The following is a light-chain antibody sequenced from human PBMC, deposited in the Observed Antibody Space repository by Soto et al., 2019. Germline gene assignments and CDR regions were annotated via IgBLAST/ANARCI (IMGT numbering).Light chain of an antibody. CDR3: QQYNSSSKT. CDR2: DAS. Sequence: DIQMAQSPSTLSASVGDRVAITCRARQSISSWLAWYQQKPGKAPKLLMYDASSLESGVPSRFSGSGAGTDFTLTISSLQPDDFATDYCQQYNSSSKTFGQGTKVDIK. V-gene: IGKV1-5*01. CDR1: QSISSW. J-gene: IGKJ1*01.